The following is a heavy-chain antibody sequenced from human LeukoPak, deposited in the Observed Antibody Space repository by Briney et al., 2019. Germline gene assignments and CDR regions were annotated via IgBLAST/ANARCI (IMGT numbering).Heavy chain of an antibody. CDR1: GFTFSSYW. J-gene: IGHJ4*02. CDR3: AREGPYSGYAYFDY. CDR2: IKQDGSEK. Sequence: GGSLRLSCAASGFTFSSYWMSWVRQAPGKGLEWVANIKQDGSEKYYVDSVKGRFTISRDNAKNSLYLQMNSLRAEDTAVYYCAREGPYSGYAYFDYWGQGTLVTVSS. D-gene: IGHD5-12*01. V-gene: IGHV3-7*01.